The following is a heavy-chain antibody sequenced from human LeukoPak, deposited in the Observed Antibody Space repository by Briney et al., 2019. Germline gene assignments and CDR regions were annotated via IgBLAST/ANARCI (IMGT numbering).Heavy chain of an antibody. J-gene: IGHJ4*02. CDR3: ARGRVYYFDY. Sequence: SETLSLTCAVYGGSFSGYYWSWIRQPPGKGLEWIGEINHSGSTNYNPSLKSRVTISVDTSKNQFSLKPSSVTAADTAVYYCARGRVYYFDYWGQGTLVTVSS. V-gene: IGHV4-34*01. CDR1: GGSFSGYY. CDR2: INHSGST. D-gene: IGHD6-13*01.